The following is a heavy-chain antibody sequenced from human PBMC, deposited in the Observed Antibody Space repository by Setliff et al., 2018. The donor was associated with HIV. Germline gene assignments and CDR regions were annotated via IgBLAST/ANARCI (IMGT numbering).Heavy chain of an antibody. V-gene: IGHV4-31*03. CDR3: ARDRYAGEIDY. J-gene: IGHJ4*02. D-gene: IGHD3-10*01. CDR2: IYYTGST. CDR1: GGSINTGHYY. Sequence: PSETLSLTCTVSGGSINTGHYYWSWIRQHPGKGLEWIGYIYYTGSTYYNPSLKSRVTISIDTSNNQFSLNLSSVTAADTAVHYCARDRYAGEIDYWGQGTLVTVSS.